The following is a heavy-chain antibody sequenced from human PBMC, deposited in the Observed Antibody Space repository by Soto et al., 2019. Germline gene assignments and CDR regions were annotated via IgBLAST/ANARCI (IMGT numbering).Heavy chain of an antibody. Sequence: QVQLQESGPGLVKPSQTLSLTCTVSGGSINSGGYYWSWIRQHPGKGLEWIGYIYNNGSTYYHPSLMSRVIIAIHTSKNQFSLKLSSVRAADTAVYYCGRDEADSSGYHVLVDWGQGTLVTVSS. CDR1: GGSINSGGYY. CDR3: GRDEADSSGYHVLVD. V-gene: IGHV4-31*03. D-gene: IGHD3-22*01. CDR2: IYNNGST. J-gene: IGHJ4*02.